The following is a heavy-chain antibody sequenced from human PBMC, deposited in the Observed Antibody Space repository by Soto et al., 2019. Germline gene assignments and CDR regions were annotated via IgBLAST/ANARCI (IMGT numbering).Heavy chain of an antibody. CDR3: VRDGTKTLRDWFDP. V-gene: IGHV4-38-2*01. CDR2: IYHSGST. D-gene: IGHD1-1*01. J-gene: IGHJ5*02. CDR1: GYSISSGYY. Sequence: PTETLSITCAVSGYSISSGYYWGWIRQPPGKGPEWIGSIYHSGSTYYNPSLKSRVTISVDTSKKQFSLKLRSVTAADTAVYYCVRDGTKTLRDWFDPWGQGISVTVSS.